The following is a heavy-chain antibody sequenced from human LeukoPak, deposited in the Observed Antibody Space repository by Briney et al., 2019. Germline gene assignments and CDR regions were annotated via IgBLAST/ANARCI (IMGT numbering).Heavy chain of an antibody. CDR1: GYSISSGYY. D-gene: IGHD1-26*01. J-gene: IGHJ4*02. CDR2: IYHSGST. CDR3: ARDKRVGARQFDY. V-gene: IGHV4-38-2*02. Sequence: SETLSLTCTVSGYSISSGYYWGWIRQPPGKGLEWIGTIYHSGSTYYNPSLKSRVTISVDASKNQFSLKLSSVTAADTAVYYCARDKRVGARQFDYWGQGTLVTVSS.